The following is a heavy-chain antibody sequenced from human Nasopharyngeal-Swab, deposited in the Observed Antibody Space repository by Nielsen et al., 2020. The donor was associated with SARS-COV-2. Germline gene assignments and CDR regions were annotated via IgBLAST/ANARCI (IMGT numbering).Heavy chain of an antibody. CDR3: AREYFGEFH. J-gene: IGHJ4*02. CDR1: GFPFSGYA. CDR2: ISYDGTSK. Sequence: GGSLRPSCAASGFPFSGYAMPWVPQGPDKRLGGVGIISYDGTSKSYTDSVTGRFTMSRDNSQNTLFLHMTSLNVEDTAVYYCAREYFGEFHWGQGTPVTVSS. V-gene: IGHV3-30*03. D-gene: IGHD3-10*01.